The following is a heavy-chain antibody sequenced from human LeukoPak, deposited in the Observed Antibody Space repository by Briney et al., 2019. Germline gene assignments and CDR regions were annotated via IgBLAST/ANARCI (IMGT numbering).Heavy chain of an antibody. J-gene: IGHJ6*02. CDR1: GGTFSSYA. V-gene: IGHV1-69*04. Sequence: SVNVSCKASGGTFSSYAISWVRQAPGQGLEWMGRIIPILGIANYAQKFQGRVTITADKSTSTAYMELSSLRSEDTAVYYCARDIVVVVAATPYYYYGMDVWGQGTTVTVSS. D-gene: IGHD2-15*01. CDR2: IIPILGIA. CDR3: ARDIVVVVAATPYYYYGMDV.